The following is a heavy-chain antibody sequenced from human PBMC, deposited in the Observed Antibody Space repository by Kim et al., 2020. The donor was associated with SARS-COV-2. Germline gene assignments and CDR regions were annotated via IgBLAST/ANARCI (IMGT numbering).Heavy chain of an antibody. D-gene: IGHD6-13*01. J-gene: IGHJ4*02. Sequence: KSRVTIAVDRSKNQFSLKLSSVTAADTAVYYCARVSQLGTGYSSSWHFDYWGQGTLVTVSS. V-gene: IGHV4-30-2*01. CDR3: ARVSQLGTGYSSSWHFDY.